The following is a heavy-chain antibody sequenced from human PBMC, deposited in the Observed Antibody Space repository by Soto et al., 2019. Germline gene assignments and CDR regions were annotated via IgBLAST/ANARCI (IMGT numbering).Heavy chain of an antibody. CDR1: GGSVSSGNYY. V-gene: IGHV4-61*01. D-gene: IGHD2-15*01. CDR2: IYYTGCT. Sequence: QVQLQESGPGLVKPSETLSLTCTVSGGSVSSGNYYWSWIRQPPGPGLEWIGFIYYTGCTSYNPSLNSRVSISMNTSKNHFSLTLTSVPAADTAVYYCSRALYCSGGSCSFDPWGQGTLVNVSS. CDR3: SRALYCSGGSCSFDP. J-gene: IGHJ5*02.